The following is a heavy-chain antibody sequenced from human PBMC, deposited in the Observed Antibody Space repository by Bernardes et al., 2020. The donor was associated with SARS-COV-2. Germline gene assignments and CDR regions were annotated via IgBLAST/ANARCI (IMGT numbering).Heavy chain of an antibody. J-gene: IGHJ4*02. CDR2: IYYSGST. CDR3: ATFPLTSRWSENLFKHWP. V-gene: IGHV4-59*01. CDR1: GGSISSYY. Sequence: SETLSLTCTVSGGSISSYYWSWIRQPPGKGLEWIGYIYYSGSTNYNPSLKSRVTISVDTSKNQFSLKLSSVTAADTAVYYCATFPLTSRWSENLFKHWPWGQGTLVTVSS. D-gene: IGHD3-9*01.